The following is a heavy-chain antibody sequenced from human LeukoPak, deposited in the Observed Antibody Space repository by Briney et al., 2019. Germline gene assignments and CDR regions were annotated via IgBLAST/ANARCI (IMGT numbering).Heavy chain of an antibody. CDR2: IYYSGST. J-gene: IGHJ4*02. D-gene: IGHD4-17*01. V-gene: IGHV4-59*01. Sequence: PSETLSLTCTVSGGSISSYYWSWIRQPPPQGLEWIGYIYYSGSTNYNPSLKSRVTISVDTSQNQFSLKLSSVTAADTAVYYCARGTSTVTTTIDYWGQGTLVTVSS. CDR1: GGSISSYY. CDR3: ARGTSTVTTTIDY.